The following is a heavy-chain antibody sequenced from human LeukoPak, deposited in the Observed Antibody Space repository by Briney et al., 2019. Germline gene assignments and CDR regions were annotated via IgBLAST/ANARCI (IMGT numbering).Heavy chain of an antibody. J-gene: IGHJ4*02. D-gene: IGHD3-9*01. CDR2: INPNSGGT. Sequence: ASVKVSCKASGYTFTGYYMHWVRQAPGQGLEWMGWINPNSGGTNYAQKFQDRVTMTRDTSISTAYMELSRLRFDDTAVYYCARSPDILTGENFDYWGQGTLVTVSS. V-gene: IGHV1-2*02. CDR3: ARSPDILTGENFDY. CDR1: GYTFTGYY.